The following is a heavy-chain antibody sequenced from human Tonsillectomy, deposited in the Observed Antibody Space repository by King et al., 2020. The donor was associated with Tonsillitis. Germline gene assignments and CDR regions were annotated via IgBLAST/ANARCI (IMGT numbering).Heavy chain of an antibody. CDR2: ISYDGSNK. CDR1: GFTFSSYA. D-gene: IGHD3-22*01. CDR3: SRSYYYDSSGYYADDAFDI. Sequence: VQLVESGGGVVQPGRSLRLSCAASGFTFSSYAMHWVRQAPGKGLEWVAVISYDGSNKYYADSVKGRLTISRDNSKNTLYLQMNSLRAEDTAVYYCSRSYYYDSSGYYADDAFDIWGQGTMVTVSS. J-gene: IGHJ3*02. V-gene: IGHV3-30*01.